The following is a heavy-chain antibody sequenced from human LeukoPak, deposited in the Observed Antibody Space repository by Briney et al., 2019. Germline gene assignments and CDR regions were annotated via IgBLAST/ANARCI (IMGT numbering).Heavy chain of an antibody. D-gene: IGHD3-9*01. Sequence: PGGSLRLSCAASGFTFSSYSMNWVRQAPGKGLEWVSSISSSSSYIYYADSVKGRFTISRDNSKNTLYLQMNSLRAEDTAVYYCAKVGYDILTGTGDDAFDIWGQGTMVTVSS. CDR1: GFTFSSYS. J-gene: IGHJ3*02. V-gene: IGHV3-21*04. CDR3: AKVGYDILTGTGDDAFDI. CDR2: ISSSSSYI.